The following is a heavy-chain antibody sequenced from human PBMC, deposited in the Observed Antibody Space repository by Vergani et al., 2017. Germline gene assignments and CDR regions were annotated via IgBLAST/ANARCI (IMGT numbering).Heavy chain of an antibody. V-gene: IGHV3-33*01. J-gene: IGHJ5*02. CDR1: GFTFGSFG. CDR3: ARDLRLMYNRFDP. Sequence: QVHLVESGGGVVQPRRSLRLSCAASGFTFGSFGMHWVRQAPGKGLEWVAVIWYDGRNKQYADSVKGRFTVSRDNSQSTLYLQMNSLRAEDTAMYYCARDLRLMYNRFDPWGQGTLVTVSS. D-gene: IGHD3-3*01. CDR2: IWYDGRNK.